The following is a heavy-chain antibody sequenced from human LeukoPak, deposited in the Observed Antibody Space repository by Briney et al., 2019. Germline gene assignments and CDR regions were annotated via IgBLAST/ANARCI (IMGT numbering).Heavy chain of an antibody. V-gene: IGHV1-69*13. Sequence: GASVKVSCKASGGTFSSYAISWVRQAPGQGLEWMGGIIPIFGTANYAQKFQGRVTITADESTSTAYMELSSLRSEDTAVYYCARESGSYAFWFDPWGQGTLVTVSS. CDR1: GGTFSSYA. CDR3: ARESGSYAFWFDP. CDR2: IIPIFGTA. J-gene: IGHJ5*02. D-gene: IGHD1-26*01.